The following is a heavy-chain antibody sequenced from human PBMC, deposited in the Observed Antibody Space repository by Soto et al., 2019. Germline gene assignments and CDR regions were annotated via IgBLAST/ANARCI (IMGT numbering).Heavy chain of an antibody. Sequence: QVQLVQSGAEVKKPGASVKVSCKASGYTFTSYGISWVRQAPGQGLEWMGWISAYNGNTTYAQKRQGRVTMTTATSTRTAYRELRSLRSDDTAVYYCAGWVVVVPAAMACYDGMDVWGQGTTVTVSS. J-gene: IGHJ6*01. D-gene: IGHD2-2*01. CDR3: AGWVVVVPAAMACYDGMDV. V-gene: IGHV1-18*01. CDR2: ISAYNGNT. CDR1: GYTFTSYG.